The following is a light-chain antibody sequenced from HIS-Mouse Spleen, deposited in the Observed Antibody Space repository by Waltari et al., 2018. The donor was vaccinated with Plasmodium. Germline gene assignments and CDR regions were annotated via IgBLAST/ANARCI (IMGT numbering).Light chain of an antibody. CDR3: QQYNNWSFT. J-gene: IGKJ3*01. CDR1: QSVSSN. CDR2: GAS. V-gene: IGKV3-15*01. Sequence: EILMTQSPATLSVSPGERPTLSCRASQSVSSNLAWYQQKPGQAPRLLIYGASTRATGIPARFSGSGSGTEFTLTISSLQSEDFAVYYCQQYNNWSFTFGPGTKVDIK.